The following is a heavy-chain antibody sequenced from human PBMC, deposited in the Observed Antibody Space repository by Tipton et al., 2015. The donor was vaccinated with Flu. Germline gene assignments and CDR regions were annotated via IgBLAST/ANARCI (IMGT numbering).Heavy chain of an antibody. Sequence: TLSLTCTVSGGSISSYYWSWIRQPPGKGLEWIGYIYYSGSTNYNPSLKSRVTISVDTSKNQFSLKLSSVTAADTAVYYCVRGSSGWYPENAFDIWGQGTMVTVSS. CDR3: VRGSSGWYPENAFDI. V-gene: IGHV4-59*01. CDR2: IYYSGST. CDR1: GGSISSYY. D-gene: IGHD6-19*01. J-gene: IGHJ3*02.